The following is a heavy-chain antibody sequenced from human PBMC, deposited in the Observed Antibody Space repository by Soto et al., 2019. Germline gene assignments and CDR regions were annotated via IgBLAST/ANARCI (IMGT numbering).Heavy chain of an antibody. CDR2: IYWDDDK. CDR1: GFSLSTSGVG. J-gene: IGHJ6*02. CDR3: AHSITIFGVVYYYGRDV. D-gene: IGHD3-3*01. Sequence: SGPTLGKPTQTVTLACTFSGFSLSTSGVGVGWIRQPPGKALEWLALIYWDDDKRYSPSLKSRLTITKDTSKNQVVLTMTNMDPVDTATYYCAHSITIFGVVYYYGRDVWGQGTPVTASS. V-gene: IGHV2-5*02.